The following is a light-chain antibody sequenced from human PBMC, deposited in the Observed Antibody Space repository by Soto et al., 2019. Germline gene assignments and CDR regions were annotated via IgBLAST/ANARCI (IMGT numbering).Light chain of an antibody. CDR2: EVT. J-gene: IGLJ3*02. Sequence: QSALTQPASVSGSPGQSITISCTGTSSDVGGYKYVSWYQQHPGKAPKLIIYEVTNRTSGVSDRFSGSKSGNTASLTISGLQAEDEADYYCTSYTTDTTRVFGGGTKLTVL. CDR3: TSYTTDTTRV. CDR1: SSDVGGYKY. V-gene: IGLV2-14*01.